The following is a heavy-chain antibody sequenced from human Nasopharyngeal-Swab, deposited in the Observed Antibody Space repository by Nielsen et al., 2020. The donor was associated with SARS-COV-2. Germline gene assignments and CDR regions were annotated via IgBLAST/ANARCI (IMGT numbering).Heavy chain of an antibody. V-gene: IGHV1-24*01. CDR1: GYTLTELS. Sequence: ASVKVSCKVSGYTLTELSMHWVRQAPGKGLEWMGGFDPEDGETIYAQKFQGRVTMTEDTSTDTAYMELSSLRSEDTAVYYCAREDSGYSYGYSSGSAAFDIWGQGTMVTVSS. CDR2: FDPEDGET. J-gene: IGHJ3*02. CDR3: AREDSGYSYGYSSGSAAFDI. D-gene: IGHD5-18*01.